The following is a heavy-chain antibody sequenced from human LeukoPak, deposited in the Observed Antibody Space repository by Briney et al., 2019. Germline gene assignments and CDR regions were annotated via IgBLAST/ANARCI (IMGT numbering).Heavy chain of an antibody. D-gene: IGHD5-18*01. CDR3: AKGYSYGIDY. J-gene: IGHJ4*02. CDR1: GFTFSSYS. V-gene: IGHV3-48*01. Sequence: GGSLRLSCAASGFTFSSYSMNWVRQAPGKGLEWVSYISSSSSTIYYADSVKGRFIISRDNSKNTLYLQVNSLRVEDTAVYYCAKGYSYGIDYWGQGTLVTVSS. CDR2: ISSSSSTI.